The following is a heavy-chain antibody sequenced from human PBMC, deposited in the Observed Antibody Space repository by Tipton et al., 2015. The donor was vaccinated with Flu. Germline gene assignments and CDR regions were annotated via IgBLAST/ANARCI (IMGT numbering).Heavy chain of an antibody. Sequence: LRLSCTVSGGSISSSSYYWGWIRQPPGKGLEWIGSIYYSGSTYYNPSLKSRVTISVDTSKNQFSLKLSSVTAADTAVYYCARGGARRSYYYYYGMDVWGQGTTVTVSS. J-gene: IGHJ6*02. CDR3: ARGGARRSYYYYYGMDV. V-gene: IGHV4-39*07. CDR1: GGSISSSSYY. CDR2: IYYSGST. D-gene: IGHD6-6*01.